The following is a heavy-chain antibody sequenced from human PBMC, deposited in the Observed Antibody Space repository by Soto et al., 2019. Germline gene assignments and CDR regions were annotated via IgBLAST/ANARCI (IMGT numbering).Heavy chain of an antibody. J-gene: IGHJ6*02. V-gene: IGHV3-21*01. CDR3: ASGYYYDSSGYSGYYYYGMDV. CDR2: ISSSSSYI. CDR1: GFTFSSYS. Sequence: GGSLRLSCAASGFTFSSYSMNWVRQAPGKGLEWVSSISSSSSYIYYADSVKGRFTITRDNAKNSLYLQMNSLRAEDTAVYYCASGYYYDSSGYSGYYYYGMDVWGQGTTVPVSS. D-gene: IGHD3-22*01.